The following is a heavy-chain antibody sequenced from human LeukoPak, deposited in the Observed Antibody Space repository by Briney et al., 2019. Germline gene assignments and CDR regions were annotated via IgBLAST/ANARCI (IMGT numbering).Heavy chain of an antibody. Sequence: GGSLRLSCAASGFTFSSYWMHWVRQAPGKGLVWVSYINSDGSNTGYADSVKGRFTISRDNAKNTLYLQMNRLRGEDTAVYYCARVDFWRGADFWGQGTLVTVSS. CDR1: GFTFSSYW. CDR3: ARVDFWRGADF. V-gene: IGHV3-74*01. J-gene: IGHJ4*02. D-gene: IGHD3-3*01. CDR2: INSDGSNT.